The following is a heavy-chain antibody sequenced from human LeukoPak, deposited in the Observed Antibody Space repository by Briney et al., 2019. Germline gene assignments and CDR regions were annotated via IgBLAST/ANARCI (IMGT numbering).Heavy chain of an antibody. Sequence: ASVTVSCKASGYTFTGYYMHWVRQAPGQGLEWMGWINPKSGGTNYAQKFQGRVTMTRDTSISTAYMELSRLRSDDTAVYYCAREGSYDSSGYWYYFDYWGQGTLVTVSS. V-gene: IGHV1-2*02. CDR3: AREGSYDSSGYWYYFDY. CDR1: GYTFTGYY. CDR2: INPKSGGT. D-gene: IGHD3-22*01. J-gene: IGHJ4*02.